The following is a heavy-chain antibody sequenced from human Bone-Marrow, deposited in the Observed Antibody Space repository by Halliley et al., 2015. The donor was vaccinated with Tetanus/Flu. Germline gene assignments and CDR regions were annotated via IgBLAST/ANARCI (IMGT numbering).Heavy chain of an antibody. CDR2: MDPFDPDP. J-gene: IGHJ4*02. CDR3: AKNGRVYCSGGSCLDS. D-gene: IGHD2-15*01. Sequence: GRMDPFDPDPNYRPSFQGHVSISADRSISTAYLQWSSLRASDTAMYYCAKNGRVYCSGGSCLDSWGQGTLVTVSS. V-gene: IGHV5-10-1*01.